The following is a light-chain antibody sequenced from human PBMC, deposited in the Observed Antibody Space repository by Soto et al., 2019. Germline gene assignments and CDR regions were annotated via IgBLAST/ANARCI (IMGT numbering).Light chain of an antibody. CDR2: AAS. Sequence: EIVLTQSPGTLSLSPGERATLSCRXSQTVSSSFLAWYQQTPGQAPRLLIYAASSRATGIPDRFSGSGSGTDFTLTISRLEPEDFAVYYCQQYGNSPQTFGQGTKVDIK. J-gene: IGKJ1*01. CDR3: QQYGNSPQT. V-gene: IGKV3-20*01. CDR1: QTVSSSF.